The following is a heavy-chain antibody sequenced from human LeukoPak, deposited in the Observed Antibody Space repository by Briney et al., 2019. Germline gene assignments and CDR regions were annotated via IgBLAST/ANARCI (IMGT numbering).Heavy chain of an antibody. Sequence: SETLSLTCAVYGGSFSGYYWSWIRQPPGKGLEWIGEINPSGSTDYNPSLKSRVTISVDTSKNHLSLKLTSVTAADTAVYYCAAEPGYCSGGSCYGGWFDPWGQGTLVTVSS. CDR3: AAEPGYCSGGSCYGGWFDP. V-gene: IGHV4-34*01. J-gene: IGHJ5*02. CDR1: GGSFSGYY. CDR2: INPSGST. D-gene: IGHD2-15*01.